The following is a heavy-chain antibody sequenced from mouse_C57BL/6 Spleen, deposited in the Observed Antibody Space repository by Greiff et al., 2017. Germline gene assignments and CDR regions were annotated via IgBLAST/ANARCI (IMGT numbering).Heavy chain of an antibody. D-gene: IGHD2-3*01. CDR1: GYTFTSYW. CDR2: IDPSDSET. CDR3: ARGSYDHYAMDY. V-gene: IGHV1-52*01. J-gene: IGHJ4*01. Sequence: QVQLQQSGAELVRPGSSVKLSCKASGYTFTSYWMHWVKQRPIQGLEWIGNIDPSDSETHYNQKFKDKATLTVDKSSSTAYMQLSSLTSEDSAVYYCARGSYDHYAMDYWGQGTSVTVSS.